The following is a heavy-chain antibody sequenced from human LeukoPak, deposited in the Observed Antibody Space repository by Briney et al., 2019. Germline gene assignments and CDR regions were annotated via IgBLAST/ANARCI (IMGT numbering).Heavy chain of an antibody. D-gene: IGHD6-19*01. CDR3: ARIEYSSGWYPS. CDR2: INPNSGGT. J-gene: IGHJ5*02. Sequence: ASVKVSCKASGYTFTGYYMHWVRQAPGQGLEWMGWINPNSGGTNYAQKFQGRVTMTRDTSISTAYMELSRLRSDDTAVYYCARIEYSSGWYPSWGEGTLVVVSS. CDR1: GYTFTGYY. V-gene: IGHV1-2*02.